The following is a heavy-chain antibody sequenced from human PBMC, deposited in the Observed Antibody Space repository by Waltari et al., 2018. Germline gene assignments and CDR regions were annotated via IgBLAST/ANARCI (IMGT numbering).Heavy chain of an antibody. D-gene: IGHD7-27*01. CDR1: SGSIPSPAYY. Sequence: QLQLQESGPGLVKPSETLSLTCRLSSGSIPSPAYYWDWIRQSPGKGLEWIGNIYSRGNIHYNPSLGSRVTMSLDSSNNQCSLELRSVTAADTAVYYCARHSPGSTWFDPWGQGTLVTVSS. CDR3: ARHSPGSTWFDP. V-gene: IGHV4-39*01. CDR2: IYSRGNI. J-gene: IGHJ5*02.